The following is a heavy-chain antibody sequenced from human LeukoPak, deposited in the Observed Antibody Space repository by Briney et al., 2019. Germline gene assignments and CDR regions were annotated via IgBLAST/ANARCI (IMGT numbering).Heavy chain of an antibody. CDR1: GYTFDENH. CDR3: ARAGDESTGHYDSLHF. V-gene: IGHV1-2*02. J-gene: IGHJ3*01. Sequence: ASVKVSCKASGYTFDENHINWERQAPGQRPEWMRWINPKSGATDSAQQFQGRLTMTRDTSIGTASMDLSGLRLDDTGIYYCARAGDESTGHYDSLHFWGQGTMVTVSS. CDR2: INPKSGAT. D-gene: IGHD2-8*02.